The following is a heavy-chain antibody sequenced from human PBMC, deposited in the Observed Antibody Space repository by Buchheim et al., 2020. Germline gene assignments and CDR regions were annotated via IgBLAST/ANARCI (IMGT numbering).Heavy chain of an antibody. CDR3: AKDRCRRGDCYLDY. Sequence: QVQLVESGGGVVQPGGSLRLSCAASGFTFSTFGIHWVRQAPGKGLEWVAVISSDGSEKYYVDSVKGRISISRDNSKNTLYLQINSLRPEDTAVYYCAKDRCRRGDCYLDYWGQGTL. D-gene: IGHD2-21*02. J-gene: IGHJ4*02. V-gene: IGHV3-30*18. CDR1: GFTFSTFG. CDR2: ISSDGSEK.